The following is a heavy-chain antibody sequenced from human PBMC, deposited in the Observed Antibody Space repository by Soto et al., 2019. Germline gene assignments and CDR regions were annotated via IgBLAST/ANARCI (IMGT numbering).Heavy chain of an antibody. J-gene: IGHJ4*02. Sequence: DVQLVESGGGLVQPGGSLRLSCEASGFSFSSSAMNWVRQAPGKGLEWVSSISSRSTCVSYADSVKGRFTISRDNANKSLSRLRDRLRVEDTGVYYCARGGGGLNYWGQGTLVTVSS. CDR1: GFSFSSSA. CDR3: ARGGGGLNY. D-gene: IGHD2-15*01. CDR2: ISSRSTCV. V-gene: IGHV3-21*02.